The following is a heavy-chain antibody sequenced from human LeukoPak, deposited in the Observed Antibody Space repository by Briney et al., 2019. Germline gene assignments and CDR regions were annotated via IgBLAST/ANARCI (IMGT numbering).Heavy chain of an antibody. J-gene: IGHJ4*02. CDR1: GYTFTGYY. CDR2: INPNSGGT. V-gene: IGHV1-2*02. D-gene: IGHD5-12*01. Sequence: ASVKVSCRASGYTFTGYYMHWVRQAPGQGLEWMGWINPNSGGTNYAQKFQGRVTMTRDTSISTAYMELSRLRSDDTAVYYCARVNLMRGGGRSGYALGYWGQGTLVTVSS. CDR3: ARVNLMRGGGRSGYALGY.